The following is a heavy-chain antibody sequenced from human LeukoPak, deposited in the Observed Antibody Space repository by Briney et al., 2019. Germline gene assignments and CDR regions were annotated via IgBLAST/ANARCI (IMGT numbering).Heavy chain of an antibody. CDR1: GGSISSYY. Sequence: SSETLSLTCTVSGGSISSYYWGWIRQLPGKGLEWIGSIYYRGSTYYNPSLKSRVAISVDTSKNQFSLKLSSVTAADTAVYYCARDSRSGWGNWFDPWGQGTLVTVSS. V-gene: IGHV4-39*07. CDR3: ARDSRSGWGNWFDP. D-gene: IGHD6-19*01. J-gene: IGHJ5*02. CDR2: IYYRGST.